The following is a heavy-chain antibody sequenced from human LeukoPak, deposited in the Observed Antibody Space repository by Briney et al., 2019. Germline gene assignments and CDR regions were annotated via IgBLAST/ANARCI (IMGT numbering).Heavy chain of an antibody. V-gene: IGHV1-69*05. CDR1: GGTFSSYA. CDR2: IIPIFGTA. CDR3: ARDPLWFGEIYFDY. J-gene: IGHJ4*02. Sequence: SVKVSCEASGGTFSSYAISWVRQAPGQGLEWMGRIIPIFGTANYAQKFQGRVTITTDESTSTAYMELSSLRSEDTAVYYCARDPLWFGEIYFDYWGQGTLVTVSS. D-gene: IGHD3-10*01.